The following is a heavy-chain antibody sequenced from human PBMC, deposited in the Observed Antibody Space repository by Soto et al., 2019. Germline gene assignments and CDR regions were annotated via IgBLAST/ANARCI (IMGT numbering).Heavy chain of an antibody. J-gene: IGHJ5*02. CDR3: ARRSGRAITWFDP. CDR1: GVSISSINYY. CDR2: IYYNGST. D-gene: IGHD6-19*01. Sequence: LLQESGPGLVKPSETLSLTCTVSGVSISSINYYWGWIRQPPGTGLEWIGTIYYNGSTYYNPSLKSRVTTSVDTSTNKFSLKLTSVTAADTAVYYCARRSGRAITWFDPWGQGTLVTVSS. V-gene: IGHV4-39*01.